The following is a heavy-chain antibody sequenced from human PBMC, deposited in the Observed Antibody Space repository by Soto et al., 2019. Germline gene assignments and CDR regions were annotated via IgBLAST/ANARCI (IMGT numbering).Heavy chain of an antibody. D-gene: IGHD3-3*01. CDR3: ARTDNVGYYTY. V-gene: IGHV4-38-2*01. Sequence: SETLSLTCAFSVDSISSGYYWAWIRQPPGKGLEWVGSIYHSGITYYNPSLKSRVTISVDTSKNQFSLMLSSVAAADSAVYYCARTDNVGYYTYCGQGTLVTVSS. CDR1: VDSISSGYY. J-gene: IGHJ4*02. CDR2: IYHSGIT.